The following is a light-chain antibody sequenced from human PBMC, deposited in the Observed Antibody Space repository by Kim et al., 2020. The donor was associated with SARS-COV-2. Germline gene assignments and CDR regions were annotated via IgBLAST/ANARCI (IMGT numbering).Light chain of an antibody. CDR3: NSRESSANHWM. CDR2: GKN. V-gene: IGLV3-19*01. CDR1: SLRSYF. J-gene: IGLJ3*02. Sequence: ELTQDPAVSVALGQTVRITCQGDSLRSYFASWYQQKPGQAPVLVFYGKNNRPSGIPDRFSGSYSGNTASLTITAAQAEDEADYYCNSRESSANHWMFGGGTQLTVL.